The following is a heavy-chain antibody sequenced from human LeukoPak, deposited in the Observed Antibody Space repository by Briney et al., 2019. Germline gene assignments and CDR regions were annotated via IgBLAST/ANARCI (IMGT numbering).Heavy chain of an antibody. Sequence: ASVKVSCKASGYTFTGYYMHWVRQAPGQGLEWMGWINPNSGGTSYAQKFQGRVTMTRDTSISTAYMELSRLRSDDTAVHYCARVRDIVVVPAAQGAFDIWGQGTMVTVSS. J-gene: IGHJ3*02. D-gene: IGHD2-2*01. CDR1: GYTFTGYY. V-gene: IGHV1-2*02. CDR3: ARVRDIVVVPAAQGAFDI. CDR2: INPNSGGT.